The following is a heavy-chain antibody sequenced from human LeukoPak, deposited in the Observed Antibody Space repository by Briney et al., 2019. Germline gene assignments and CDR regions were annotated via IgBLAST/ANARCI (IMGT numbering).Heavy chain of an antibody. CDR3: ARDNRVFGVADY. Sequence: GGSLRLSCAASGFTFSSYWMSWVRQAPGKGLEWVSSISSSSSYIYYADSVKGRFTISRDNAKNSLYLQMNSLRAEDTAVYCCARDNRVFGVADYWGQGTLVTVSS. V-gene: IGHV3-21*01. CDR2: ISSSSSYI. CDR1: GFTFSSYW. J-gene: IGHJ4*02. D-gene: IGHD3-3*01.